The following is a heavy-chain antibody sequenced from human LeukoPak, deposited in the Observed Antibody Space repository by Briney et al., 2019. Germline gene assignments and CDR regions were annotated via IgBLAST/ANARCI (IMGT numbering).Heavy chain of an antibody. J-gene: IGHJ4*02. Sequence: APVKVSCKASGYTFTSYYMHWVRQAPGQGLDWMGIINPSGGSTRYAQKFQGRVTMSRDTSTSTVYMELSSLRCEDTAVYYCARDPLGLSAALLDYWGQGTLVTVSS. CDR3: ARDPLGLSAALLDY. V-gene: IGHV1-46*01. D-gene: IGHD2-15*01. CDR2: INPSGGST. CDR1: GYTFTSYY.